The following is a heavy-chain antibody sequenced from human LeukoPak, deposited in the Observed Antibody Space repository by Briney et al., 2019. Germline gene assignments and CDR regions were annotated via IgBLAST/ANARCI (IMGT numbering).Heavy chain of an antibody. Sequence: GGSLRLSCAASGFTFSGYWMSWVRQAPGKWLEWVANIKQDGSEKYYVDSVKGRFTISRDNAKNSLYLQMNSLRAEDTAVYYCARAGVVVAAKLDYWGQGTLVTVSS. D-gene: IGHD2-15*01. CDR3: ARAGVVVAAKLDY. CDR1: GFTFSGYW. J-gene: IGHJ4*02. V-gene: IGHV3-7*01. CDR2: IKQDGSEK.